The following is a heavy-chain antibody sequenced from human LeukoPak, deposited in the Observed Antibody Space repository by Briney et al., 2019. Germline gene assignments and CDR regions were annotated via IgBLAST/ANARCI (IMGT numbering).Heavy chain of an antibody. CDR3: ARGGRAFDV. Sequence: SQTLSLTCTVSGAFISSGGFYWSWLRQPPGKGLEWIGYIYHSGKAYYNPSLESRVTISVDRSKNHFSLNLNSVTAADTSVYYCARGGRAFDVWGQGTRISVSP. J-gene: IGHJ3*01. V-gene: IGHV4-30-2*01. CDR2: IYHSGKA. CDR1: GAFISSGGFY.